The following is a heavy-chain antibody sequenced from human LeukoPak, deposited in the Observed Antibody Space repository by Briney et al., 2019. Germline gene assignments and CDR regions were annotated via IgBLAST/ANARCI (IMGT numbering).Heavy chain of an antibody. J-gene: IGHJ4*02. CDR2: ISGSGGST. CDR1: GFTFSSYA. V-gene: IGHV3-23*01. CDR3: AKDKTEVAYGLTFDY. D-gene: IGHD3-10*01. Sequence: GGSLTLSCAASGFTFSSYAMSWLRQAPGQGLEWVSGISGSGGSTYYADSVKGRFTISRDNSKNTLYLQMNSLRAEDTAVDYCAKDKTEVAYGLTFDYWGQETLVTVSS.